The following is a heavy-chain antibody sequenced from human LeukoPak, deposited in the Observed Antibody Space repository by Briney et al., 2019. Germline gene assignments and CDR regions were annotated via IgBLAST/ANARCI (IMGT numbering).Heavy chain of an antibody. CDR2: IYYSGST. CDR3: ARGIKAGLGEAPAY. D-gene: IGHD3-10*01. CDR1: GGSISSYY. J-gene: IGHJ4*02. V-gene: IGHV4-59*01. Sequence: SETLSLTCTVSGGSISSYYWNWIRQPPGKRLEWIGSIYYSGSTTYSPSLKSRVTISVDASKSQFSLKLTSVTAADTAVYYCARGIKAGLGEAPAYWGQGTLVTVSS.